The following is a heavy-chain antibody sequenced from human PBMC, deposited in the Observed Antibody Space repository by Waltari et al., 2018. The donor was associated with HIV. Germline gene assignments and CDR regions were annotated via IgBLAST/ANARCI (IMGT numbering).Heavy chain of an antibody. CDR3: AILIAAAGDFDY. J-gene: IGHJ4*02. Sequence: EVQLVESGGGLVQPGGSLSLSCAASGSALRSYVMSWVRQAPGKGLEWVSTISGSDGNTYYPDSVQGRFTISRDNSKNTLFLQLNSLRAEDTAVYYCAILIAAAGDFDYWGQGTLVTVSS. CDR2: ISGSDGNT. CDR1: GSALRSYV. D-gene: IGHD6-13*01. V-gene: IGHV3-23*04.